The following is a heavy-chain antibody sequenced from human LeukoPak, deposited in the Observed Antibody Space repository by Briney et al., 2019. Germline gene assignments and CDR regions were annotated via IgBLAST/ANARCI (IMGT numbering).Heavy chain of an antibody. V-gene: IGHV4-39*01. CDR3: ARRVATSGNFFDY. CDR1: GGAINSRNQY. Sequence: SKTLSLTCTVVGGAINSRNQYWGWIRQSPGKGLEWIGSIYYSGSVNDNPSLQSRVTISVDTSRNQFSLKLTSMTVADTAVYFCARRVATSGNFFDYWGPGTLVTVS. CDR2: IYYSGSV. D-gene: IGHD3-3*01. J-gene: IGHJ4*02.